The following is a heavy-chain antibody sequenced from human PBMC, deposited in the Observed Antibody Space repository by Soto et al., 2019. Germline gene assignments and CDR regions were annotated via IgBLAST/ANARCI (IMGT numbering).Heavy chain of an antibody. D-gene: IGHD5-12*01. J-gene: IGHJ6*02. CDR1: GGTFGSNA. V-gene: IGHV1-69*13. CDR2: IIPIFGTA. CDR3: AREGLGLHYGMDV. Sequence: PSVKVSCKASGGTFGSNAISWVRQAPGQGLEWMGGIIPIFGTANYAQKFQGRVTITADESTSTAYMELSSLRSEDTAVYYCAREGLGLHYGMDVWGQGTTVTVSS.